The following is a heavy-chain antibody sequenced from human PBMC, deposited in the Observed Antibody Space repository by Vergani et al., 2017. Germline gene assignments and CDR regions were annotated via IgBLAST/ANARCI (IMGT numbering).Heavy chain of an antibody. Sequence: QLQLQESGPGLVKPSETLSLICTVSGGSISGSSYYWGWIRQPPGKGLEWIGSIYYRGSPYYNPSLKSRVTISVDTSKNPLALKMNSVAAADTAVYYCARSLDGGVSSPVHWGQGTLVTVAA. CDR2: IYYRGSP. CDR3: ARSLDGGVSSPVH. D-gene: IGHD6-13*01. CDR1: GGSISGSSYY. V-gene: IGHV4-39*01. J-gene: IGHJ1*01.